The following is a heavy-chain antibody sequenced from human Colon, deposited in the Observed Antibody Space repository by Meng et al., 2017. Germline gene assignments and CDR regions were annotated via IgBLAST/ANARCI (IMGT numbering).Heavy chain of an antibody. CDR3: ARANYNYDSTGSLDH. J-gene: IGHJ4*02. V-gene: IGHV1-69*13. D-gene: IGHD3-22*01. CDR2: IIPISGKA. Sequence: SVKVSCKASGGTFRSYGISWVRPAPGQGLEWLGVIIPISGKANSAQKFQGRVTITADESTSTAYMELSSLRFEDTAVYYCARANYNYDSTGSLDHWGQGTLVTVSS. CDR1: GGTFRSYG.